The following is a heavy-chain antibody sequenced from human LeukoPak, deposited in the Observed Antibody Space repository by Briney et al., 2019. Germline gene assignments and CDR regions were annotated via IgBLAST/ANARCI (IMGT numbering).Heavy chain of an antibody. Sequence: PGGSLRLSCAASGFTFDDYGMSWVSQAPGKGLEWVSGINWNGGSTGYADSVKGRFTISRDNAKNSLYLQMNSLRAEDTALYYCARENYLYSSGYYGAFDIWGQGTMVTVSS. CDR2: INWNGGST. D-gene: IGHD3-22*01. CDR1: GFTFDDYG. V-gene: IGHV3-20*04. CDR3: ARENYLYSSGYYGAFDI. J-gene: IGHJ3*02.